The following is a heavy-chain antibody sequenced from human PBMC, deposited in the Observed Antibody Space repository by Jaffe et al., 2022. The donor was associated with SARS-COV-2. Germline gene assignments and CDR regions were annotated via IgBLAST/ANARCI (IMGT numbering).Heavy chain of an antibody. V-gene: IGHV3-30*18. D-gene: IGHD2-2*02. CDR3: AKEGLLVVVPAAIGYFDY. CDR2: ISYDGSNK. Sequence: QVQLVESGGGVVQPGRSLRLSCAASGFTFSSYGMHWVRQAPGKGLEWVAVISYDGSNKYYADSVKGRFTISRDNSKNTLYLQMNSLRAEDTAVYYCAKEGLLVVVPAAIGYFDYWGQGTLVTVSS. J-gene: IGHJ4*02. CDR1: GFTFSSYG.